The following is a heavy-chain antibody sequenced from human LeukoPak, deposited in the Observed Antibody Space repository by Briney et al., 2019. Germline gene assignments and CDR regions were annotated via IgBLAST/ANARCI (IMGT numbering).Heavy chain of an antibody. CDR1: GGSFSGYY. V-gene: IGHV4-34*01. CDR3: ARSQSPYQPLLPNY. J-gene: IGHJ4*02. Sequence: SETLSLTCAVYGGSFSGYYWSWIRQPPGKGLEWIGEINHSGSTNYNPSLKSRVTISVDTSKNQFSLKLSSVTAADTAVYYCARSQSPYQPLLPNYWGQGTLVTVSS. D-gene: IGHD2-2*01. CDR2: INHSGST.